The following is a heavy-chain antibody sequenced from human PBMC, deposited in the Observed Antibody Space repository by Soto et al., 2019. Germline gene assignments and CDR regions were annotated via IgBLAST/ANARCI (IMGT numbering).Heavy chain of an antibody. D-gene: IGHD1-1*01. V-gene: IGHV3-30*18. CDR3: AKDVHYPPGRYYFYYMDV. CDR2: ISYDGGDK. CDR1: GFTFSSYG. J-gene: IGHJ6*03. Sequence: GGSLRLSCAASGFTFSSYGMHWVRQAPGKGLEWVAVISYDGGDKYYADSVKGRFTISRDNSKNTLYLQMSSLRAEDTAVYYCAKDVHYPPGRYYFYYMDVWGKGTTVTVSS.